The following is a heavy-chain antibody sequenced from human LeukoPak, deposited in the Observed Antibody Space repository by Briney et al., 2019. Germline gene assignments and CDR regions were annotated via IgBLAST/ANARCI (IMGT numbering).Heavy chain of an antibody. J-gene: IGHJ2*01. V-gene: IGHV4-39*01. Sequence: PGGSLRLSCAASGFSFSSYEMNWVRQAPGKGLEWIGSAFYSGTTYYNPSLKSRVTISVDTSKNHFSLKLSSVTAADTAVYYCARHRGGGYWYFDLWGRGTLVTVSS. CDR3: ARHRGGGYWYFDL. CDR1: GFSFSSYE. CDR2: AFYSGTT.